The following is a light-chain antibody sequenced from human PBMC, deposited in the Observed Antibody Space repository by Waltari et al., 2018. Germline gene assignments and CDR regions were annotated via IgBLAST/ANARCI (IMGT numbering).Light chain of an antibody. Sequence: IQMAQSPSTLSASVGDRVTITCRASQSITNWLAWYQQKRGKAPKLLIYNASNLESGVPSRFSGSGSGTEFTLTISSLQSDDFATYYCQQYDNYWTFGQGTKVEIK. CDR3: QQYDNYWT. CDR1: QSITNW. V-gene: IGKV1-5*03. CDR2: NAS. J-gene: IGKJ1*01.